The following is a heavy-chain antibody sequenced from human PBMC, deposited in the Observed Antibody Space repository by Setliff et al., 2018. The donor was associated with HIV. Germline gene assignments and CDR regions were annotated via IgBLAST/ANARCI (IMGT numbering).Heavy chain of an antibody. CDR1: GFSFYEYT. D-gene: IGHD1-7*01. Sequence: GGSLRLSCAASGFSFYEYTLHWVRQTPGKGLEWVSLITRDGGSTFYADSVKGRSTISRDTSKNSLFLQMNSLRTEDTAFYYCGKDGVITGTTYPDYWGQGTLVTVSS. CDR2: ITRDGGST. V-gene: IGHV3-43*01. CDR3: GKDGVITGTTYPDY. J-gene: IGHJ4*02.